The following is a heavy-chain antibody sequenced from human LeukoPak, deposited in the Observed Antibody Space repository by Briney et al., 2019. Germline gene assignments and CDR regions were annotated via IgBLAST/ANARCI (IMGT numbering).Heavy chain of an antibody. CDR1: GYTFTSYY. V-gene: IGHV1-46*01. CDR2: INPSGGST. Sequence: VSVKVSCKASGYTFTSYYMHWVRQAPGQGLEWMGIINPSGGSTSYAQKFQGRVTMARDTSTSTVYMELSSLRSEDTAVYYCARVLLTGDHPFDPWGQGTLVTVSS. CDR3: ARVLLTGDHPFDP. D-gene: IGHD7-27*01. J-gene: IGHJ5*02.